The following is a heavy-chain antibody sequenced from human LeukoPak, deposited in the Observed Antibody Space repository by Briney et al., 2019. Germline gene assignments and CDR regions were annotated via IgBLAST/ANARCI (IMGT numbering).Heavy chain of an antibody. J-gene: IGHJ4*02. CDR1: GYTFTGYY. CDR2: INPNSGGT. D-gene: IGHD6-13*01. V-gene: IGHV1-2*04. CDR3: ARDAYSSSWYWLIDY. Sequence: ASVKGSCKASGYTFTGYYMHWVRQAPGQGLEWMGWINPNSGGTNYAQKFQGWVTMTRDTSISTAYMELSRLRSDDTAVYYCARDAYSSSWYWLIDYWGQGTLVTVSS.